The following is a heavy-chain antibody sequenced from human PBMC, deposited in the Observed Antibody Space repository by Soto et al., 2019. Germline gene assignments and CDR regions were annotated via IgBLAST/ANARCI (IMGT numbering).Heavy chain of an antibody. CDR3: ATEGGVGRDSSWGDF. D-gene: IGHD6-13*01. CDR2: IWHDGRYE. Sequence: QVQLVESGGGVVQPGRSLRLSCVVSGGSFSSYGMHWVRQAPGKGLEWVASIWHDGRYEFHADAVKGRFAISRDNSKNSLCLQMHSLRVEDTAMYYCATEGGVGRDSSWGDFWGQGTLVSVSS. J-gene: IGHJ4*02. CDR1: GGSFSSYG. V-gene: IGHV3-33*01.